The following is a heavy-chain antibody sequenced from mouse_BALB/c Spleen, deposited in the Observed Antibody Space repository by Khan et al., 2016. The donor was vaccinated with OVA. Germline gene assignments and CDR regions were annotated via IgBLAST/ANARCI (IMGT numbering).Heavy chain of an antibody. J-gene: IGHJ2*01. D-gene: IGHD2-1*01. Sequence: QIQLVQSGPELKKPGETVKISCKASGYTFTNYVMNWVKQAPGKGLKWMGWINTYIGEPIYSDDFKGRFALSLETSASTAYLQIKNLNNEETATYFCARGNRDFDYWGQGTTLTVSS. V-gene: IGHV9-3-1*01. CDR3: ARGNRDFDY. CDR1: GYTFTNYV. CDR2: INTYIGEP.